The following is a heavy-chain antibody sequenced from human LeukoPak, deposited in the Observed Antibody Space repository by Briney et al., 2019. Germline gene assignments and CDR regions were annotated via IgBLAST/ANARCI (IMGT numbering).Heavy chain of an antibody. V-gene: IGHV5-51*01. CDR1: GYSFTSYW. D-gene: IGHD1-26*01. CDR2: IYPGDSDA. J-gene: IGHJ4*02. Sequence: GESLQISCKGSGYSFTSYWIGWVRQMPGKGLEWMGIIYPGDSDARYSPSFQGQVTISADKSISTAYLQWSSLKASDTAMYYCARRRDLYSGSYYTFDYWGQGTLVTVSS. CDR3: ARRRDLYSGSYYTFDY.